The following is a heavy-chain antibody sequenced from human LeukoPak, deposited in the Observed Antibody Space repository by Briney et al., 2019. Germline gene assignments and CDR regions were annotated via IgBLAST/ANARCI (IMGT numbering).Heavy chain of an antibody. CDR1: GYTFTGYY. CDR2: INPNSGGT. Sequence: ASVKVSCKASGYTFTGYYMHWVRQAPGQGLEWMGWINPNSGGTNHARKFQGRVTMTRDTSISTAYMELSRLRSDDTAVYYCASHCSGGSCPYHIWGQGTLVTVSS. CDR3: ASHCSGGSCPYHI. J-gene: IGHJ4*02. D-gene: IGHD2-15*01. V-gene: IGHV1-2*02.